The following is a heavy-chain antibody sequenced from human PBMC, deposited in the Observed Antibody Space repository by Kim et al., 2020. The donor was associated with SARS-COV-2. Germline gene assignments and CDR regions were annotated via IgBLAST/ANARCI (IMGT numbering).Heavy chain of an antibody. J-gene: IGHJ4*02. D-gene: IGHD1-26*01. Sequence: GGSLRLSCAASGFTFTNHPMHWVRQAPGKGLEWLAIILYDGTETNYADSVKGRFTISRDNPKNTLYLQLNSLRAEDTAIYYCAREVGNKYYLDNWGQGTLVTVSS. CDR2: ILYDGTET. CDR1: GFTFTNHP. V-gene: IGHV3-30*04. CDR3: AREVGNKYYLDN.